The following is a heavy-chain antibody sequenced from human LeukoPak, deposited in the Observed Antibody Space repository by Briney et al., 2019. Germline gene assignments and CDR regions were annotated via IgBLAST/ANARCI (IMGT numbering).Heavy chain of an antibody. D-gene: IGHD3-10*01. J-gene: IGHJ5*02. V-gene: IGHV1-2*02. CDR1: GYTFTGYY. CDR2: INPNSGGT. Sequence: ASVKVSCKASGYTFTGYYMHWVRQAPGQGLEWMGWINPNSGGTNYAQKFQGRVTMTRDTSISTAYMELSRLRSDDTAVYYCAREWAGDYYYGSGSYYSVNWFDPWGQGTLVTVSS. CDR3: AREWAGDYYYGSGSYYSVNWFDP.